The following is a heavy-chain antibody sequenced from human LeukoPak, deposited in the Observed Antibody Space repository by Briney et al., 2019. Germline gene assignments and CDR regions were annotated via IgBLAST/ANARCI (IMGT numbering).Heavy chain of an antibody. CDR3: AREDFFTPHS. CDR1: GFPFSAYY. V-gene: IGHV3-11*05. J-gene: IGHJ4*02. Sequence: PGGSLRLSCAASGFPFSAYYMTWIRKAPGKGLKWVSSISFSSIGYSSDHLKYADSVKGRFTISRDNAKNSLYLHMDSLRAEDTAVYFCAREDFFTPHSWGQGTLVTVSS. CDR2: ISFSSIGYSSDHL. D-gene: IGHD3/OR15-3a*01.